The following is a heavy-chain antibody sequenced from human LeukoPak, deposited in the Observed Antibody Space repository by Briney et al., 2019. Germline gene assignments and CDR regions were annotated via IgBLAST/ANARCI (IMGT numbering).Heavy chain of an antibody. V-gene: IGHV4-39*01. CDR2: IYYSGST. Sequence: PSETLSLTCTVSGGSISSSSYYWGWIRQPPGKGLEWIGSIYYSGSTYYNPSLKSRVTISVDTSKNQFSLKLSSVTAADTAVYYCARRDSVYYDYVWGSYRYTCFDYWGQGTLVTVSS. CDR1: GGSISSSSYY. D-gene: IGHD3-16*02. J-gene: IGHJ4*02. CDR3: ARRDSVYYDYVWGSYRYTCFDY.